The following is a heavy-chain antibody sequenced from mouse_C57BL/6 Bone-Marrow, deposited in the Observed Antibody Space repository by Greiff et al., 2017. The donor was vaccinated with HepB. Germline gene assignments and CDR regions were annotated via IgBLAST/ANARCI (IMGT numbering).Heavy chain of an antibody. Sequence: QVQLQQSGAELARPGASVKLSCKASGYTFTSYGISWVKQRTGQGLEWIGEIDPRSGNTYYNEKFKGKATLTADKSSSTAYMELRSLTSEDSAVYFCAREITTVVASLDVWGTGTTVTVSS. CDR3: AREITTVVASLDV. V-gene: IGHV1-81*01. J-gene: IGHJ1*03. CDR2: IDPRSGNT. D-gene: IGHD1-1*01. CDR1: GYTFTSYG.